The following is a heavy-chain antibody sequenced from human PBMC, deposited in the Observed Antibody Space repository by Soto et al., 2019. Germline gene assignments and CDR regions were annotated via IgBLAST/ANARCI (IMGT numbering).Heavy chain of an antibody. CDR2: ISAYNGNT. Sequence: GASVKVSCKASGYTFNSYGINWVRQAPGQGLEWMGWISAYNGNTNYAQKLQGRVTMTTDTSTSTAYMELRSLRSDDTAVYYCARSGLPTIFGVVKVGHFDYWGQGTLVTVSS. D-gene: IGHD3-3*01. J-gene: IGHJ4*02. V-gene: IGHV1-18*01. CDR3: ARSGLPTIFGVVKVGHFDY. CDR1: GYTFNSYG.